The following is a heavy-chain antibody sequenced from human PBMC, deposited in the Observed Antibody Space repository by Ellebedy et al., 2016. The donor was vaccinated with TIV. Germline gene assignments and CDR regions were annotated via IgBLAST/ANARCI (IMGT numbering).Heavy chain of an antibody. Sequence: ASVKVSCKASGGTFSSYAISWVRQAPGQGLEWMGIINPSGGSTSYAQKFQGRVTMTRDTSTSTVYMELSSLRSEDTAVYYCARSSRSSSQSDYYYGMDVWGQGTTVTVSS. D-gene: IGHD6-6*01. CDR2: INPSGGST. CDR3: ARSSRSSSQSDYYYGMDV. CDR1: GGTFSSYA. V-gene: IGHV1-46*01. J-gene: IGHJ6*02.